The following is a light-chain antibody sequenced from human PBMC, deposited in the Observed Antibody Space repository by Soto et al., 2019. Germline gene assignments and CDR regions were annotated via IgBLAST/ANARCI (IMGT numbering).Light chain of an antibody. CDR1: QSISNY. CDR2: AAP. CDR3: QQSYRAWT. J-gene: IGKJ1*01. V-gene: IGKV1-39*01. Sequence: DIQMTQTPSSLSASVGDRVTITCRASQSISNYLNWYQQKPGEAPKLLIYAAPSLQSGVPSSGVPSRFSGSGSGTDFTLTISGLQPEDSATYYCQQSYRAWTFGQGTK.